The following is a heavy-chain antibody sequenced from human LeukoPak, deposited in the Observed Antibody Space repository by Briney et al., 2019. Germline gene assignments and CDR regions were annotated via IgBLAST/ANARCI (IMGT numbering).Heavy chain of an antibody. CDR2: IYYSGST. J-gene: IGHJ6*02. CDR1: GGSVSSGSYY. Sequence: SETLSLTCTVSGGSVSSGSYYWGWIRQPPGKGLEWIGSIYYSGSTYYNPSLKSRVTISVDTSKNQFSLKLSSVTAADTAVYYCAGFPTTVTTVIYYYGMDVWGQGTTVTVSS. D-gene: IGHD4-17*01. CDR3: AGFPTTVTTVIYYYGMDV. V-gene: IGHV4-39*01.